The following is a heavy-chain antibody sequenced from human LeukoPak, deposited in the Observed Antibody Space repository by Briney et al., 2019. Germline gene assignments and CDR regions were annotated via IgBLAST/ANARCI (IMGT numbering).Heavy chain of an antibody. V-gene: IGHV4-59*01. J-gene: IGHJ3*02. CDR1: GGSISSYY. CDR2: IYYSGST. Sequence: SETLSLTCTVSGGSISSYYWSWIWQPPGKGLEWIGYIYYSGSTNYNPSLKSRVTISVDTSKNQFSLKLSSVTAADTAVYYCARGPVSRSSGWSRYAFDIWGQGTMVTVSS. D-gene: IGHD6-19*01. CDR3: ARGPVSRSSGWSRYAFDI.